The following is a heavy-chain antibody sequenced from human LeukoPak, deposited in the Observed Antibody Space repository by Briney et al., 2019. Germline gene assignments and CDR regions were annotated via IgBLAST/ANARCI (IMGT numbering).Heavy chain of an antibody. CDR3: ARGTSRDGYNVYSDY. Sequence: SETLSLTCTVSGGSISSHYWSWIRQPPGKGLEWTGYIYYSGSTNYNPSLKSRVTISVDTSKNQFSLKLSSVTAADTAVYYCARGTSRDGYNVYSDYWGQGTLVTVSS. D-gene: IGHD5-24*01. CDR1: GGSISSHY. J-gene: IGHJ4*02. V-gene: IGHV4-59*11. CDR2: IYYSGST.